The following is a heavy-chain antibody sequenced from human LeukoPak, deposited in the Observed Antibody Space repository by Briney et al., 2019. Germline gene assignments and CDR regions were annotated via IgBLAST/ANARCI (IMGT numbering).Heavy chain of an antibody. V-gene: IGHV1-2*02. CDR1: GYMLTGYH. D-gene: IGHD3-16*01. J-gene: IGHJ4*02. CDR2: ISLNSGGT. Sequence: ASVKVSCKASGYMLTGYHMHWVRQAPGQGLEWMGWISLNSGGTSYAQTFEGRVTMTRDTSISTAYMELSRLRSADTAVYYCAKEGGGLDYWGQGTLVTVSS. CDR3: AKEGGGLDY.